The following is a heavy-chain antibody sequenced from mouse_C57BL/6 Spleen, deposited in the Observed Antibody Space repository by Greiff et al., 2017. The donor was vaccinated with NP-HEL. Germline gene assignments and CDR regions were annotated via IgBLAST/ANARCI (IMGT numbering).Heavy chain of an antibody. D-gene: IGHD2-2*01. CDR3: ARKGMVTTGDGFAY. CDR2: IYPRDGST. Sequence: LQESGPELVKPGASVKLSCKASGYTFTSYDINWVKQRPGQGLEWIGWIYPRDGSTKYNEKFKGKATLTVDTSSSTAYMELHSLTSEDSAVYFCARKGMVTTGDGFAYWGQGTLVTVSA. J-gene: IGHJ3*01. V-gene: IGHV1-85*01. CDR1: GYTFTSYD.